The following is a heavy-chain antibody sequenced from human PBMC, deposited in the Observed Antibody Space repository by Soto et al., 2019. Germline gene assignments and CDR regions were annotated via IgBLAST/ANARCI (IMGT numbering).Heavy chain of an antibody. D-gene: IGHD3-3*01. CDR1: GYTFTSYG. CDR2: ISAYNGNT. V-gene: IGHV1-18*01. J-gene: IGHJ4*02. Sequence: QVQLVQSGAEVKKPGASVKVSCKASGYTFTSYGISWVRQAPGQGLEWMGWISAYNGNTNYAQKLQGRVTMTTDTSTSTAYRELRSLRSDDTAVYYCGSDRGITIFGEMDYGGQGTLATVSS. CDR3: GSDRGITIFGEMDY.